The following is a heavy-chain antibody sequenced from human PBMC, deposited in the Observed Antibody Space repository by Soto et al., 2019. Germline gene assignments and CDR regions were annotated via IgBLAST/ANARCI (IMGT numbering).Heavy chain of an antibody. CDR1: GFTFSSYG. J-gene: IGHJ4*02. V-gene: IGHV3-33*01. Sequence: QVQLVESGGGVVQPGRSLRLFCAASGFTFSSYGMHWVRQAPGKGLEWVAVIWYDGSNKYYADSVKGRFTISRDNSKNTLYLQMNSLRAEDTAVYYCAREGGYSSGWYDYWGQGTLVTVSS. CDR2: IWYDGSNK. D-gene: IGHD6-19*01. CDR3: AREGGYSSGWYDY.